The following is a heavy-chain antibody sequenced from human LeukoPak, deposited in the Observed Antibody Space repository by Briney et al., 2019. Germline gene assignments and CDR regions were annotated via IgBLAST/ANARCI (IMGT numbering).Heavy chain of an antibody. V-gene: IGHV3-74*01. CDR2: INSDGGGA. CDR3: ARAVPHNWFDT. Sequence: GGSLRLYCAASGITFGNNWMHWVRQGPGKGLVWISRINSDGGGAIYADSVKGRFTVSRDNAKNTLYLQMNSLRAEDTAVYYCARAVPHNWFDTWGQGTLVTVSS. J-gene: IGHJ5*02. CDR1: GITFGNNW.